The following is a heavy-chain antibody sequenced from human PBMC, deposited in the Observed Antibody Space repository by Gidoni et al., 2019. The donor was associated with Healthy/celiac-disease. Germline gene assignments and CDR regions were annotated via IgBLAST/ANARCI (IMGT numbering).Heavy chain of an antibody. V-gene: IGHV4-34*01. Sequence: QVQLQQWGAGLLKPSETLSLTCAVYGGSFSGYYWSWLRQPPGKGLEWIGEINHSGSTNYNPSLKSRVTISVDTSKNQFSLKLSSVTAADTAVYYCARGVASYGDPHYYYYYGMDVWGQGTTVTVSS. D-gene: IGHD4-17*01. J-gene: IGHJ6*02. CDR3: ARGVASYGDPHYYYYYGMDV. CDR2: INHSGST. CDR1: GGSFSGYY.